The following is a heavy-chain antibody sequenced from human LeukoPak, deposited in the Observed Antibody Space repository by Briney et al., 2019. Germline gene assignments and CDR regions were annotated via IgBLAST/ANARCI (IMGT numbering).Heavy chain of an antibody. CDR2: IYPGDSDT. CDR3: ARPSNLELISPFDY. D-gene: IGHD1-26*01. J-gene: IGHJ4*02. Sequence: GESLKISCKGSGYSFTSYWIGWVRQMPGKGLEWMGIIYPGDSDTRYSPSFQGQVTISTDKSISTAYPQWSSLKASDTAMYYCARPSNLELISPFDYWGQGTLVTVSS. V-gene: IGHV5-51*01. CDR1: GYSFTSYW.